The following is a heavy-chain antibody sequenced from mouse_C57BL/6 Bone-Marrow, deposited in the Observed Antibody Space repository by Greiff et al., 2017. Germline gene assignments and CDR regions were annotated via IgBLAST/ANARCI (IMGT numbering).Heavy chain of an antibody. CDR2: IYPRSGNT. D-gene: IGHD1-2*01. V-gene: IGHV1-81*01. CDR1: GYTFTSYG. J-gene: IGHJ3*01. CDR3: AGEALECEYGWGFAY. Sequence: VQLQQSGAELARPGASVKLSCKASGYTFTSYGIRWVKQRTGQGLEWIGEIYPRSGNTYYNEKFKGKATLTADKSSSTAYMELRSLTSEASEVLFCAGEALECEYGWGFAYWGQGTLVTVAA.